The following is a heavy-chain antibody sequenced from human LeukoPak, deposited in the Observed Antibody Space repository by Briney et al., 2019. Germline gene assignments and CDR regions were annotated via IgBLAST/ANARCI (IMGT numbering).Heavy chain of an antibody. CDR3: ARGYDYGDYVGDFDY. CDR2: ITTYNGNT. V-gene: IGHV1-18*01. Sequence: GASVKVSCKTSGYTFTSYPLTWVRQAPGRGLEWMGWITTYNGNTNYAQKLQGRVTITTDTSTSTAYMDLRGLRSDDTAVYFCARGYDYGDYVGDFDYWGQGTLVTVSS. CDR1: GYTFTSYP. D-gene: IGHD4-17*01. J-gene: IGHJ4*02.